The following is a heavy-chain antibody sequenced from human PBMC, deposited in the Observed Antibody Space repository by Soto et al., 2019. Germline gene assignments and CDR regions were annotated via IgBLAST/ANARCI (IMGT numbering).Heavy chain of an antibody. J-gene: IGHJ4*02. CDR1: GFTFSSYG. CDR3: AKEGDPSYYDFWSGYYAAAN. CDR2: ISYDGSNK. Sequence: QVQLVESGGGVVQPGRSLRLSCAASGFTFSSYGMHWVRQAPGKGLEWVAVISYDGSNKYYADSVKGRFTISRDNSKNPLYLQMNSLRAEDTAVYYCAKEGDPSYYDFWSGYYAAANWGQGTLVTVSS. D-gene: IGHD3-3*01. V-gene: IGHV3-30*18.